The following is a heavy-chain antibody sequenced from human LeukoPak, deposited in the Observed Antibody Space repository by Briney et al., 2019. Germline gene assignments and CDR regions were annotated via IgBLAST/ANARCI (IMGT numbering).Heavy chain of an antibody. J-gene: IGHJ5*02. CDR2: IYPGDSDT. V-gene: IGHV5-51*01. CDR1: GYSSTNYW. Sequence: GESPLTCCTASGYSSTNYWIAWVRQMPGKGLEWMGIIYPGDSDTRYNPFFQGQVTISADKSISAAYLQWTSLKASDTAMYFCTRRGQKGWFDLWGQGALVTVSS. CDR3: TRRGQKGWFDL.